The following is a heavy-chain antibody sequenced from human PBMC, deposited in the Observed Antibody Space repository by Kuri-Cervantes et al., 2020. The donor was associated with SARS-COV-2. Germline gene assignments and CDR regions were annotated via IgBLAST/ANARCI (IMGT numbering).Heavy chain of an antibody. J-gene: IGHJ6*03. CDR1: GGSISSGDYY. D-gene: IGHD3-22*01. Sequence: LRLSCTVSGGSISSGDYYWSWIRQPPGKGLEWIGYIYYSGSTYYNPSLKSRVTISVDTSKSQFSLSLSSVTAADTALYYCARVSINHYYDRSGYYLDVWGKGTTVTVSS. CDR2: IYYSGST. CDR3: ARVSINHYYDRSGYYLDV. V-gene: IGHV4-30-4*08.